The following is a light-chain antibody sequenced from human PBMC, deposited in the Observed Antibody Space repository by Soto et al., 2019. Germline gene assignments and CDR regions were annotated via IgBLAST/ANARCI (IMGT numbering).Light chain of an antibody. V-gene: IGKV1-5*01. CDR2: DAS. CDR1: QSVSGW. Sequence: DIPMTQSPSTLSASVGDTVTVTCRASQSVSGWLAWYQQKPGEAPKLLIYDASALPRGVPSRFIGSRSGTKCTLTIASLQPDDVATYYCQQYETFSGTLGPGTKVDI. CDR3: QQYETFSGT. J-gene: IGKJ1*01.